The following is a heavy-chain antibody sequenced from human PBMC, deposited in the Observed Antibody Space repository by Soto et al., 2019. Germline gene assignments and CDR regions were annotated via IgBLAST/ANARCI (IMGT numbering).Heavy chain of an antibody. V-gene: IGHV1-3*01. J-gene: IGHJ3*02. D-gene: IGHD3-3*01. CDR2: INCGNGNT. CDR1: GYSFTSYA. CDR3: AREHDSWSLYAFDM. Sequence: ASVKFSCKASGYSFTSYAIHWVRQAPGQGLEWMGWINCGNGNTKYSQKLQGRLTITRDTSASTAYMELSSLRSEDTAVYFCAREHDSWSLYAFDMWGQGTMVTVSS.